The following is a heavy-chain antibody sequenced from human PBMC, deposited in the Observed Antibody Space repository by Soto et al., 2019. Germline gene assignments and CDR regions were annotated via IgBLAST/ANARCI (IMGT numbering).Heavy chain of an antibody. CDR2: VYFSGTT. V-gene: IGHV4-39*01. CDR3: ARHGSY. J-gene: IGHJ4*02. CDR1: GVSITTTSYY. Sequence: SETLSLTCTVSGVSITTTSYYWGWIRQPPGKGLEWIGSVYFSGTTYYNPSLKSRVTISVDTSKNHFSLRLSSVTAADTAIYYCARHGSYWGQGTLVTVSS.